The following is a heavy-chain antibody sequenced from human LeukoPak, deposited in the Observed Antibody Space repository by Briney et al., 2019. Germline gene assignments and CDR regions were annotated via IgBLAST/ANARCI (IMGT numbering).Heavy chain of an antibody. V-gene: IGHV4-39*01. Sequence: SETLSLTCTVSGGSISSNIYYWGWIRQPPGKGLEWIGTIYYSGSTYYNPSLKSRVTISVDTSKNQFSLKLSSVTAADTAVYYCARHYGGGYYYYYYMDVWGKGTTVTVSS. CDR3: ARHYGGGYYYYYYMDV. D-gene: IGHD4-23*01. CDR2: IYYSGST. J-gene: IGHJ6*03. CDR1: GGSISSNIYY.